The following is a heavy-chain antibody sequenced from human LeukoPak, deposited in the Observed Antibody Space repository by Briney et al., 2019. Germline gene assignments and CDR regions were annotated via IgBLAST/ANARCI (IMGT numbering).Heavy chain of an antibody. J-gene: IGHJ2*01. D-gene: IGHD1-26*01. V-gene: IGHV2-5*01. CDR3: VHWLYSNWYFDI. CDR1: GCSLPTAGGD. CDR2: IYWNDEP. Sequence: SGPTLVNPTQTLTLTCNFSGCSLPTAGGDVGWIRQPPGKALDWLTLIYWNDEPRYSPSLKSRLSINKDTSKNQVVLTLTNMESVDTATYFRVHWLYSNWYFDIWGRGTLVTVSS.